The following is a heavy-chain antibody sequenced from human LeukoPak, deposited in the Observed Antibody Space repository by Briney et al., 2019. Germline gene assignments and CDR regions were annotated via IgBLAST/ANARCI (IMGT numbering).Heavy chain of an antibody. CDR3: ASGVNDPRSPYYMDV. CDR2: ITPFNGNT. V-gene: IGHV1-45*02. J-gene: IGHJ6*03. D-gene: IGHD1-1*01. CDR1: GYTFTYRY. Sequence: GASVKVSCKASGYTFTYRYLHWVRQAPGQALEWMGWITPFNGNTNYAQKFQDRVTITRDRSMSTAYMELSSLRSEDTAMYYCASGVNDPRSPYYMDVWGKGTTVTVSS.